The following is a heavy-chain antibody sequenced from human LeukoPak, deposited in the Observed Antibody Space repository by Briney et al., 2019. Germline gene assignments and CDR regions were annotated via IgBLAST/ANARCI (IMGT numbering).Heavy chain of an antibody. CDR3: ARAYSSPNWFDP. J-gene: IGHJ5*02. CDR2: IKQDGSEK. Sequence: PGGSLRLSCAASGFTFSSYWLSWVRQAPGKGLEWVANIKQDGSEKYHADSVKGRFTISRDNAKNSLYLQMKSMRAEDTAVYYCARAYSSPNWFDPWGQGTLVSVSS. V-gene: IGHV3-7*04. D-gene: IGHD6-13*01. CDR1: GFTFSSYW.